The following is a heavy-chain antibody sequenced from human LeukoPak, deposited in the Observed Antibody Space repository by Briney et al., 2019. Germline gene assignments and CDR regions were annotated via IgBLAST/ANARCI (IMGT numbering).Heavy chain of an antibody. D-gene: IGHD6-6*01. Sequence: SHTLSLTFAISGYSVYSNTAAWHWITQSPSRGLEWLGRTYYRAKWFNHYAESESVKSRLLINPDTSKNQVSLQLNSVAPEDTAVYYCVRVEYSSSYYFDSWGQGTLVTVSS. V-gene: IGHV6-1*01. J-gene: IGHJ4*02. CDR2: TYYRAKWFN. CDR1: GYSVYSNTAA. CDR3: VRVEYSSSYYFDS.